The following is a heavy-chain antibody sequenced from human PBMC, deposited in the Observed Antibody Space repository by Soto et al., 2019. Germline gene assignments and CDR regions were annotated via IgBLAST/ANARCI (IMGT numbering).Heavy chain of an antibody. D-gene: IGHD6-6*01. CDR2: IYYSGST. CDR3: ARASSSADAFDM. V-gene: IGHV4-31*03. J-gene: IGHJ3*02. CDR1: GGSISSGGYY. Sequence: SETLSLTCTVSGGSISSGGYYWNWIRQHPGKGLEWIGYIYYSGSTHYTPSLKSRLTISVDTSKNQFALKVSSVTAADTAVYYGARASSSADAFDMWGQGTMVTVSS.